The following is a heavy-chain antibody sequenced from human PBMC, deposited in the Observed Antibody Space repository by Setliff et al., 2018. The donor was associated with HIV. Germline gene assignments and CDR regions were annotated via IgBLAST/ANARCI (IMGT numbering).Heavy chain of an antibody. D-gene: IGHD6-13*01. Sequence: ASVKVSCKASGYTFTSCFLHWVRQAPGQGLEYMGIINHSDGSADYVEKFQDRVTITRDTSTSTVYMEMSSLRSEDTAIYYCAKEYHTAATGTRVANYFDYWGQGTLVTAPQ. CDR2: INHSDGSA. J-gene: IGHJ4*02. CDR1: GYTFTSCF. V-gene: IGHV1-46*01. CDR3: AKEYHTAATGTRVANYFDY.